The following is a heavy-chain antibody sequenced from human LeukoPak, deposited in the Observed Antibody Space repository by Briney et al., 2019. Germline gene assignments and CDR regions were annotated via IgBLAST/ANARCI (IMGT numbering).Heavy chain of an antibody. V-gene: IGHV1-24*01. D-gene: IGHD3-22*01. CDR1: GYTLTELS. CDR2: FDPEDGET. Sequence: PRASVKVSCKVSGYTLTELSMHWVRQAPGKGLEWMGGFDPEDGETSYAQKFQGRVTMTRDTSTSTVYMELSSLRSEDTAVYYCARGSTPSYYYDSSGHFDYWGQGTLVTVSS. CDR3: ARGSTPSYYYDSSGHFDY. J-gene: IGHJ4*02.